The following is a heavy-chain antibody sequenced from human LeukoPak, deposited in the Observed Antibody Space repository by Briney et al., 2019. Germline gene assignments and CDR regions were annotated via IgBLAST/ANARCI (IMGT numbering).Heavy chain of an antibody. V-gene: IGHV1-69*05. Sequence: SVKVSCKASGGTFSSYAISWVRQAPGQGLEWMGGIIPIFGTANYAQKFQGRVTITTDESTSTAYMELSSLRSEDTAVYYCARRAAAGANYYYYGMDVWGQGTTVTVSS. CDR3: ARRAAAGANYYYYGMDV. CDR2: IIPIFGTA. CDR1: GGTFSSYA. D-gene: IGHD6-13*01. J-gene: IGHJ6*02.